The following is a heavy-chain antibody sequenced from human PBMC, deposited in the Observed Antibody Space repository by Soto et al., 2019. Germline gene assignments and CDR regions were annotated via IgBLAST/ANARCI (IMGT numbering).Heavy chain of an antibody. CDR3: RKHRVCYGNTCYSGGFDP. Sequence: SETLSLTCTVSGSSISSYYWSWIRQPPGKGLEWIGYIYYSGRTSYNPSLKSRVTISVDTSKNQFSLKLSSVTAADTADYYCRKHRVCYGNTCYSGGFDPGGRGTLVTVSS. J-gene: IGHJ5*02. CDR2: IYYSGRT. D-gene: IGHD2-15*01. V-gene: IGHV4-59*08. CDR1: GSSISSYY.